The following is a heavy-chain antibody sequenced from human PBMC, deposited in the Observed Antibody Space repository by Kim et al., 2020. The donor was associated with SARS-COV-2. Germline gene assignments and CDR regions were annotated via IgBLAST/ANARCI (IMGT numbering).Heavy chain of an antibody. CDR1: GIAFSSSA. CDR3: VIAYFSYYYYAMDV. CDR2: ISGSGTTT. J-gene: IGHJ6*02. Sequence: GGSLRLSCTASGIAFSSSAMSWVHQAPGKGLEWVSNISGSGTTTYYADFVKGRFTISRDNSKNTLYLQMNSLRAEDTAVYYCVIAYFSYYYYAMDVWGQGTTVTVSS. D-gene: IGHD3-3*01. V-gene: IGHV3-23*01.